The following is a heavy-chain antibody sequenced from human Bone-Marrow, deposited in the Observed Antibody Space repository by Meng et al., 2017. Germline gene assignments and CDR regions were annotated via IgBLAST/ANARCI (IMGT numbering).Heavy chain of an antibody. J-gene: IGHJ1*01. Sequence: SLKISCAASGFTFDDYAMHWVRQAPGKGLEWVSGISWNSGSIGYADSVKGRFTISRDNAKNSLYLKMNSLRAEDTAVYYCASDILTGYLVQHWGQGTLVTVSS. V-gene: IGHV3-9*01. CDR2: ISWNSGSI. D-gene: IGHD3-9*01. CDR1: GFTFDDYA. CDR3: ASDILTGYLVQH.